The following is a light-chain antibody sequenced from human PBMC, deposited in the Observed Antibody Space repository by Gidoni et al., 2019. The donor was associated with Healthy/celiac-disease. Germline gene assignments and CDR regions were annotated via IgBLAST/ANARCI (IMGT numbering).Light chain of an antibody. CDR2: KAS. V-gene: IGKV1-5*03. J-gene: IGKJ1*01. CDR1: QSIRSW. CDR3: QQYNSYSGT. Sequence: DIQLIQSPSTLSASVGDRVTITCRASQSIRSWLAWYQQKPGKAPKLLIYKASSLESGVPSRFSGSGSGTEFTLTISSLQPDDFATYYCQQYNSYSGTFGQGTKVEIK.